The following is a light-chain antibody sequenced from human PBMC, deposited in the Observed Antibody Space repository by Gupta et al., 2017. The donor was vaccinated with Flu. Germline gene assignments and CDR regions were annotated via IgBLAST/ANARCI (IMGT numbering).Light chain of an antibody. J-gene: IGKJ2*01. V-gene: IGKV3-20*01. CDR2: GAS. Sequence: IVLTQSPGTLSLSPGERVTLSCRASQSISNNYLAWYQQKPGQAPRLLLYGASSRATGIPDRFSGSRSGTDFTLTITRLEPEDFSVYYCQQYGTSAGYTFGQGTKLEI. CDR1: QSISNNY. CDR3: QQYGTSAGYT.